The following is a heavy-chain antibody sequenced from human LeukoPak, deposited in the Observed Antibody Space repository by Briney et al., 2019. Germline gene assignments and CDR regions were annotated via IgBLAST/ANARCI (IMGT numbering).Heavy chain of an antibody. CDR2: INHSGST. CDR3: ARRDSSWYQNWFDP. J-gene: IGHJ5*02. V-gene: IGHV4-34*01. D-gene: IGHD6-13*01. Sequence: SETLPLTCAVYGGSFSGYYLSWIRQPPGKGLEWIGEINHSGSTNYNPSLKSRVTISVDTSKDQFSLKLSSVTAADTAVYYCARRDSSWYQNWFDPWGQGTLVTVSS. CDR1: GGSFSGYY.